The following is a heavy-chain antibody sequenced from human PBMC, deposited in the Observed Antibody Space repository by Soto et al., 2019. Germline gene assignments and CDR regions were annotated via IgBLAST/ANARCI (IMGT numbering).Heavy chain of an antibody. J-gene: IGHJ3*02. Sequence: VGSLRLSCAASGFTFSSYAMHWVRQAPGKGLEWVAVISYDGSNKYYADSVKGRFTISRDNSKNTLYLQMNSLRAEDTAVYYCARDVTVDAFDICGQGTMVTVSS. V-gene: IGHV3-30-3*01. D-gene: IGHD4-4*01. CDR2: ISYDGSNK. CDR1: GFTFSSYA. CDR3: ARDVTVDAFDI.